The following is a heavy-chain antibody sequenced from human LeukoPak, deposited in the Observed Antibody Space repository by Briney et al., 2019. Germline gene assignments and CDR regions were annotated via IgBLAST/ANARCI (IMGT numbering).Heavy chain of an antibody. Sequence: GGSLRLSCAASGFTFSRNWMNWVRQAPGKGLEWVSYISSSSSTIYYADSVKGRFTISRDNAKNSLYLQMNSLRAEDTAVYYCARGVSGWYGDWGQGTLVTVSS. CDR1: GFTFSRNW. D-gene: IGHD6-19*01. J-gene: IGHJ4*02. CDR2: ISSSSSTI. V-gene: IGHV3-48*01. CDR3: ARGVSGWYGD.